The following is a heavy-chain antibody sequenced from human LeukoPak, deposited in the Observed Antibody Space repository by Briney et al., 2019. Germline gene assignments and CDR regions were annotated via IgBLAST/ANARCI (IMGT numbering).Heavy chain of an antibody. D-gene: IGHD3-9*01. Sequence: SETLSLTCTVSGGSISSYYWSWIRQPPGKGLEWIGYIYYSGSTNYNPSLKSRVTISVDTSKNQFSLKLSSVTAADTAVYYCARHADVLRYFDWIPQLDYWGQGTLVTVSS. V-gene: IGHV4-59*08. CDR1: GGSISSYY. J-gene: IGHJ4*02. CDR2: IYYSGST. CDR3: ARHADVLRYFDWIPQLDY.